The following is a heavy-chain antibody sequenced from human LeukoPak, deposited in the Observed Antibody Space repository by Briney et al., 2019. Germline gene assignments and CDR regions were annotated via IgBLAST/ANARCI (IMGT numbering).Heavy chain of an antibody. CDR2: ISSSSSYT. CDR3: ASGRGFGPVDGMDV. J-gene: IGHJ6*04. V-gene: IGHV3-11*06. Sequence: GGSLRLSCAASGFTFSDYYMSWIRQAPGKGLEWVSYISSSSSYTNYADSVKGRFTISRDNAKNSLYLQMNSLRAEDTAVYYGASGRGFGPVDGMDVWGKGTTVTVSS. D-gene: IGHD3-10*01. CDR1: GFTFSDYY.